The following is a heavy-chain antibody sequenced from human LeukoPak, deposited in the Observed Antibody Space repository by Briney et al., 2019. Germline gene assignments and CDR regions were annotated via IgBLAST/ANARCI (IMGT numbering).Heavy chain of an antibody. J-gene: IGHJ4*02. CDR3: ARRYSNCFFDY. CDR1: GYSISSGYY. CDR2: IYHSGST. V-gene: IGHV4-38-2*02. Sequence: PSETLSLTCTVSGYSISSGYYWGWIRQPPGKGLEWIGSIYHSGSTYYNPSLKSRVTISVDTSKNQFSLKLSSVTAADTAVYYCARRYSNCFFDYWGQGTLVTVSS. D-gene: IGHD4-11*01.